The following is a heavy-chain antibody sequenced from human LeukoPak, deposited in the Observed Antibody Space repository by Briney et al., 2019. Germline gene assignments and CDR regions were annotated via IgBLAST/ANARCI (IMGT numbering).Heavy chain of an antibody. CDR3: AKDVSIVVVPAALPYYFDY. V-gene: IGHV3-23*01. D-gene: IGHD2-2*02. J-gene: IGHJ4*02. CDR1: GFTFSSYA. Sequence: PGGSLRPSCAASGFTFSSYAMSWVRQAPGKGLEWVSAISGSGGSTYYADSVKGRFTISRVNSKNTLYLQMNSLRAEDTAVYYCAKDVSIVVVPAALPYYFDYWGQGTLVTVSS. CDR2: ISGSGGST.